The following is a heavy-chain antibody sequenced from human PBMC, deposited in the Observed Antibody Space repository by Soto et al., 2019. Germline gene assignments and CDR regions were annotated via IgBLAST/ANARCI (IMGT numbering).Heavy chain of an antibody. V-gene: IGHV1-69*13. Sequence: SVKVSCKASGGTFSSYALSWVRQEPGQGLEWMGGIIPIFGTANYAQKFQGRVTITADESTSTAYMELSSLRSEDTAVYYCASSSKRGYCSGGSCYNAYYYGMDVWGQGTTVTVSS. D-gene: IGHD2-15*01. CDR1: GGTFSSYA. CDR3: ASSSKRGYCSGGSCYNAYYYGMDV. J-gene: IGHJ6*02. CDR2: IIPIFGTA.